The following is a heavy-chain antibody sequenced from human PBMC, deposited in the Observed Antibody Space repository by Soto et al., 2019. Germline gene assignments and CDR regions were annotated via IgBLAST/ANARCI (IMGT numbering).Heavy chain of an antibody. D-gene: IGHD3-10*01. J-gene: IGHJ5*01. V-gene: IGHV3-21*01. CDR2: ISSSSSYI. Sequence: EVQLVESGGGLVKPGGSLRLSCAASGFTFSSYSMNWVRQAPGKGLEWVSSISSSSSYIYYADSVKGRFTISRDNAKNSLYLQMNSLRAEDTAVYYCARDALWFGELFGSFGQGTLVTVSS. CDR1: GFTFSSYS. CDR3: ARDALWFGELFGS.